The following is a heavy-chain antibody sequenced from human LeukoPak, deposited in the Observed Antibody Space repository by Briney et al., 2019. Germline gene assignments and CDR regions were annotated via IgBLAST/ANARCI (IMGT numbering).Heavy chain of an antibody. CDR3: ARVQSPYYTTVVPAAMGGFWFDP. J-gene: IGHJ5*02. Sequence: GASVKVSCKASGGTFSSYAISWVRQAPGQGLEWMGRIIPILGIANYAQKFKGRVTITADKSQSTAYMELRSLRSEDTAVYYCARVQSPYYTTVVPAAMGGFWFDPWGQGTLVTVSS. CDR2: IIPILGIA. V-gene: IGHV1-69*04. D-gene: IGHD2-2*01. CDR1: GGTFSSYA.